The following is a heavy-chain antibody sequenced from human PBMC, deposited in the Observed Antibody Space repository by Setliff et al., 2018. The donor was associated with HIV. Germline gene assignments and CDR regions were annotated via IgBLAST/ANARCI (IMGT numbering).Heavy chain of an antibody. CDR2: IMPIFGTV. CDR1: GGTFNSYA. V-gene: IGHV1-69*05. CDR3: ARGSCFNTGCLDS. D-gene: IGHD2-2*01. Sequence: GASVKVSCKASGGTFNSYAFSWVRQAPGQGLEWMAGIMPIFGTVSHTQKFQGRVRISTDESTNTVYMELTSLRSEDTAVYYWARGSCFNTGCLDSWGQGALVTVSS. J-gene: IGHJ4*02.